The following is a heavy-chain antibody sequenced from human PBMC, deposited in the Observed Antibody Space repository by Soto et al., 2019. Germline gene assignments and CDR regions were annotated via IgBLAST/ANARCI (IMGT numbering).Heavy chain of an antibody. J-gene: IGHJ6*02. Sequence: GESLKISCKGSGYSFTSYWISWVRQMPGKGLEWMGRIDPSDSYTNYSPSFQGHVTISADKSISTAYLQWSSLKASDTAMYYCASLDPRRWPYYYYYGMDVWGQGTTVTVSS. V-gene: IGHV5-10-1*01. CDR3: ASLDPRRWPYYYYYGMDV. CDR1: GYSFTSYW. CDR2: IDPSDSYT.